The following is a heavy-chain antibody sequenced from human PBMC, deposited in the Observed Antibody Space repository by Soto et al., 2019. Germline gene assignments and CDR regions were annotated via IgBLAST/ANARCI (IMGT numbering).Heavy chain of an antibody. J-gene: IGHJ4*02. Sequence: HGESLKISCKGSGYSFTSYWIGWVRQMPGKGLEWMGIIYPGDSDTRYSPSFQGQVTISADKSISTAYLQWSSLKASDTAMYYCAISGIAAAGTNYFDYWGQGTLVTVSS. CDR2: IYPGDSDT. CDR3: AISGIAAAGTNYFDY. CDR1: GYSFTSYW. V-gene: IGHV5-51*01. D-gene: IGHD6-13*01.